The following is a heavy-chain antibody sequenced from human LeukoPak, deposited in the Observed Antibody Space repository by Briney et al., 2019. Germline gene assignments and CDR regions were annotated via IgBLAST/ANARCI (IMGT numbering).Heavy chain of an antibody. D-gene: IGHD3-3*01. V-gene: IGHV4-61*01. Sequence: SETLSLTCTVSGGSVSSGSYYWSWIRQPPGKGLEWIGYIYYSGSTNYNPSLKSRVTISVDTSKNQFSLKLSSVTAADTAVYYCARTVTYYDYWSGPPNNYYFDYWGQGTLVTVSS. J-gene: IGHJ4*02. CDR1: GGSVSSGSYY. CDR3: ARTVTYYDYWSGPPNNYYFDY. CDR2: IYYSGST.